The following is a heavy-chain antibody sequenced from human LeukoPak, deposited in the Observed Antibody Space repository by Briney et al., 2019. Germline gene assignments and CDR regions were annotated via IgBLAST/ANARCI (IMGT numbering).Heavy chain of an antibody. CDR2: ICHSGRT. Sequence: SETLSLTCAVYGGSFSGYYWSWIRQPPGKGLEWIGDICHSGRTNYNPSLKCRVTISVDMYKHQFSLKLSSVTAADTAVYHCGRESYFTRTNCYRGDLDYCGQGTLATVSS. CDR3: GRESYFTRTNCYRGDLDY. V-gene: IGHV4-34*01. CDR1: GGSFSGYY. J-gene: IGHJ4*02. D-gene: IGHD2-21*01.